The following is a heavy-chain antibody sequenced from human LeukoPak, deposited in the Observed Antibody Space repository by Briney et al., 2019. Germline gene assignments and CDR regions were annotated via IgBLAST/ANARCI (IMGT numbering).Heavy chain of an antibody. CDR3: AREGQLNYDFWSGSTNYYYYMDV. D-gene: IGHD3-3*01. CDR1: GFTFDDYG. CDR2: INWNGGSP. Sequence: GGSLRLSCAASGFTFDDYGMSWVRHAPGKGLEWVSGINWNGGSPGYADSVKGRFTISRDNAKNSLYLQMNSLRAEDTALYYCAREGQLNYDFWSGSTNYYYYMDVWGKGTTVTVSS. V-gene: IGHV3-20*04. J-gene: IGHJ6*03.